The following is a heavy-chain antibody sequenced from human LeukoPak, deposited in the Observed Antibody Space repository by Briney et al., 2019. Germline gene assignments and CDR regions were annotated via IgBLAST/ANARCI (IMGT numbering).Heavy chain of an antibody. CDR2: INPNSGGT. V-gene: IGHV1-2*02. CDR3: ATDYAGNSVPDY. D-gene: IGHD4-23*01. Sequence: ASVKVSCKASGYTXTGYYMHGVRQAPGQGLEWMGWINPNSGGTNYAQKFQGRVTMTRDASISTAYMELSWLRSDDTALYYCATDYAGNSVPDYWGQGTLVTVSS. J-gene: IGHJ4*02. CDR1: GYTXTGYY.